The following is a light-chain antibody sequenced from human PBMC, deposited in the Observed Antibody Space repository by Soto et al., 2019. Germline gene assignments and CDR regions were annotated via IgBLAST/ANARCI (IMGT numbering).Light chain of an antibody. J-gene: IGLJ1*01. CDR3: CSYVGGDTYYV. CDR1: SSDIGRAYL. V-gene: IGLV2-23*02. CDR2: EVN. Sequence: QSALTQPASVSGSPGQSITISCTGTSSDIGRAYLVSWYQQLPGKAPKLIIYEVNERPSGVSDRFSGSKSGNTASLTISGLQDEDEADYYCCSYVGGDTYYVFGTGTKLTVL.